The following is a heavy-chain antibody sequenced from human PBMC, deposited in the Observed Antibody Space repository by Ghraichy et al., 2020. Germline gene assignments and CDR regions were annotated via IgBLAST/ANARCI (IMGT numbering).Heavy chain of an antibody. Sequence: GGSLRLSCAASGFTFSSYSMSWVRQAPGKGLEWVSAISPSGESTFYADSVKGRFTISRDNSKNTLYLQMNSLRAEDTAVYYCAKNMIIVVITRGAFDFWGQGTMVTVS. V-gene: IGHV3-23*01. CDR1: GFTFSSYS. J-gene: IGHJ3*01. CDR2: ISPSGEST. D-gene: IGHD3-22*01. CDR3: AKNMIIVVITRGAFDF.